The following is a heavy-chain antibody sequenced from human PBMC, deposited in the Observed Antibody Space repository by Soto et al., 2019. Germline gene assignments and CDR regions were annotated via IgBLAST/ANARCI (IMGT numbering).Heavy chain of an antibody. CDR3: TRGLLGCAPDYTFYGMDV. Sequence: GGSLRLSCAASGFTFSPYYMSWVRQAPGKGLEWVARSRNRVNSHTTEYAASVKGRFTISRDESKSSLYLQMNSLKTEDTAVYYCTRGLLGCAPDYTFYGMDVWGQGTTVTVSS. CDR2: SRNRVNSHTT. V-gene: IGHV3-72*01. D-gene: IGHD2-8*02. CDR1: GFTFSPYY. J-gene: IGHJ6*02.